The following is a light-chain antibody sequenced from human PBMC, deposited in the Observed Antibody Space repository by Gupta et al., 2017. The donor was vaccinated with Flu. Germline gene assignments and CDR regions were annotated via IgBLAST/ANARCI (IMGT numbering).Light chain of an antibody. CDR2: AAS. CDR1: QKIKTY. Sequence: DLQVTQFPSSLSASVGDRVTITCRASQKIKTYLGWYQQRPGKAPKRLIYAASTLHSGVPSRFSGSGSGTEFTLEISRLEPEDVATYYCIQNQLAPWTFGQGTXVEIK. J-gene: IGKJ1*01. V-gene: IGKV1-17*01. CDR3: IQNQLAPWT.